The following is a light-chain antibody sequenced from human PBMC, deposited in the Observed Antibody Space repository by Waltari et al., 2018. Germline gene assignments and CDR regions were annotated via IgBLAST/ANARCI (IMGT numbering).Light chain of an antibody. V-gene: IGKV3-20*01. J-gene: IGKJ5*01. CDR1: QSVLSYY. CDR2: GAS. CDR3: QQYGASAIT. Sequence: VLTQSPGTLSLSLGERATLSCRASQSVLSYYLAWYQQKPGQAPRLLIYGASSRTTGIPDRFSGSGSGTDVTLTISRLEPEDFAVYYCQQYGASAITFGQGTRLEIK.